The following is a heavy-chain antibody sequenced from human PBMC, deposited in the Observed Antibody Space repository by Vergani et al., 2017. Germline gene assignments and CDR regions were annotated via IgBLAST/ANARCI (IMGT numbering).Heavy chain of an antibody. CDR2: IHNRGKT. CDR3: VRRNNVVRETDYFDY. Sequence: QVRLEESGPGLVKPSETLSLTCSVSGYSIGSGFYWAWIRQSPGEGLQWLTSIHNRGKTYHNPSLKSRVSVSLDTSKNRFSLNLTSVTATDTAVYYCVRRNNVVRETDYFDYWGQGILVTVSS. D-gene: IGHD3-10*01. J-gene: IGHJ4*02. V-gene: IGHV4-38-2*01. CDR1: GYSIGSGFY.